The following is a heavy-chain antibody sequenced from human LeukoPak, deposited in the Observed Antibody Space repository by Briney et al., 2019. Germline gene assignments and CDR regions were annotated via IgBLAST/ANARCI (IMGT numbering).Heavy chain of an antibody. J-gene: IGHJ3*02. CDR1: GYTFTGYY. Sequence: ASVKVSCKASGYTFTGYYMHWVRQAPGQGLEWMGWISAYNGNTNYAQKLQGRVTMTTDTSTSTAYMELRSLRSDDTAVYYCARDTPITMIVVVETGFDIWGQGTMVTVSS. CDR3: ARDTPITMIVVVETGFDI. D-gene: IGHD3-22*01. CDR2: ISAYNGNT. V-gene: IGHV1-18*04.